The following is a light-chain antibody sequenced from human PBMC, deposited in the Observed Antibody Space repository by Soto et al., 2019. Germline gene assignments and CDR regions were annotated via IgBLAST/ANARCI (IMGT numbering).Light chain of an antibody. V-gene: IGKV3D-7*01. Sequence: IVLTQSPGTVSLSPVEIATLSCRAIQSVSSSYLAWYQQKPGGDPRNFIYYMASRATGSPARIIGSGSGTELTLTIISLQYEDFAVYYCQQEYNWSPGTFGQGTKVDIK. CDR3: QQEYNWSPGT. CDR2: YMA. J-gene: IGKJ1*01. CDR1: QSVSSSY.